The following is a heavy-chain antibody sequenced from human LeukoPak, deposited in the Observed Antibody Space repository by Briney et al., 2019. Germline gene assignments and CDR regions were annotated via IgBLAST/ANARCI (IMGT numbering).Heavy chain of an antibody. V-gene: IGHV4-4*07. J-gene: IGHJ4*02. D-gene: IGHD3-10*01. CDR1: GGSISNYY. CDR3: ASSGLMRESFDY. Sequence: PSETLSLTCTVSGGSISNYYWSWIRQPAGKGLEWIGRIYTSGSTNYNPSLKSRVAISVDKSKNQLSLKLSSVTAADTAVYYCASSGLMRESFDYWGQGTLVTVSS. CDR2: IYTSGST.